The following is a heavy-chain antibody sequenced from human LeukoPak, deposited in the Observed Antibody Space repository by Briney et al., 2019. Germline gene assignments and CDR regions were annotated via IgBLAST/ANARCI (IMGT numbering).Heavy chain of an antibody. Sequence: ASVKVSCKASGYTFASYYMHWVRQAPGQGLEWMGIINPSGGSTSYAQKFQGRVTMTRDTSTSTVYMELSSLRSEDTAVYYCATANRVRPEFDYWGQGTLVTVSS. J-gene: IGHJ4*02. CDR1: GYTFASYY. CDR2: INPSGGST. D-gene: IGHD2-15*01. V-gene: IGHV1-46*01. CDR3: ATANRVRPEFDY.